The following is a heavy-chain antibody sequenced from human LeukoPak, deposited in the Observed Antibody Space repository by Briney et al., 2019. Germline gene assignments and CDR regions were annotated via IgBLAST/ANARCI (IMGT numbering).Heavy chain of an antibody. J-gene: IGHJ4*02. CDR3: AREFWPYYYDNSGYFPGY. V-gene: IGHV1-18*01. CDR1: GYTFTSYV. Sequence: ASVKDSCKASGYTFTSYVIRWVRPAPGQGLEGMGWISASNGNTTFERKLQGRATMTTGTSTSTAYMELTRLRSGDTAVYYCAREFWPYYYDNSGYFPGYWGQGTLVTVSS. CDR2: ISASNGNT. D-gene: IGHD3-22*01.